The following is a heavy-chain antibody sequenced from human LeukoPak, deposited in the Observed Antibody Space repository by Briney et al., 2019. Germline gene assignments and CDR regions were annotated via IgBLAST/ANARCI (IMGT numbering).Heavy chain of an antibody. V-gene: IGHV1-2*06. CDR1: GYTFTGYY. J-gene: IGHJ4*02. Sequence: ASVKVSCKASGYTFTGYYMHWVRQAPGQGLEWMGRINPNSGGTNYAQKFQGRVTMTRDTSISTAYMELSRLRSDDTAVYYCARAPLGDGSGYWFDYWGQGTLVTVSS. CDR3: ARAPLGDGSGYWFDY. D-gene: IGHD3-22*01. CDR2: INPNSGGT.